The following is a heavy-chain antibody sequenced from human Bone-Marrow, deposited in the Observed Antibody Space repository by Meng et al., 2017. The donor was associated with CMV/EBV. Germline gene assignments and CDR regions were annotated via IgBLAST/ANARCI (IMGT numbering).Heavy chain of an antibody. CDR2: INHSGST. CDR1: GGSFSGYY. J-gene: IGHJ6*02. Sequence: SETLSLTCAVYGGSFSGYYWSWIRQPPGKGLEWIGEINHSGSTNYNPSLKRRVTISVDTSKNQFSLKLSSVTAADTAVYYCARSGNYYYYYGMDVWGQGTTVTVSS. D-gene: IGHD1-26*01. V-gene: IGHV4-34*01. CDR3: ARSGNYYYYYGMDV.